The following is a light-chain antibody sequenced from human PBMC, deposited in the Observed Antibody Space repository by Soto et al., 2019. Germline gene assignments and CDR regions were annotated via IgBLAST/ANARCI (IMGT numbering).Light chain of an antibody. V-gene: IGKV4-1*01. CDR3: QQYDSTPPT. CDR1: QSVLYSSNNKNY. CDR2: WAS. J-gene: IGKJ2*01. Sequence: DIVMTQSPDSLAVSLGERATINCKSSQSVLYSSNNKNYLAWYQQKPGQPPKLLIYWASTRESGVPDRLSGSGSGTDFTLTISSLQAEDVTVYYCQQYDSTPPTFGQGTKLEIK.